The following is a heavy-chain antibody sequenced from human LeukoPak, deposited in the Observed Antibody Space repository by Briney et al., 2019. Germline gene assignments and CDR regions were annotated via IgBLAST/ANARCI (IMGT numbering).Heavy chain of an antibody. J-gene: IGHJ5*02. CDR2: IHTNGNT. D-gene: IGHD6-13*01. CDR1: GLTVSSNY. V-gene: IGHV3-53*01. CDR3: ASSRTAASSNWFDP. Sequence: GGSLRLSCTVSGLTVSSNYMTWVRQAPGKGLEWVSIIHTNGNTYYADSVKGRFTISRDNSKNTLYLQMNSLRTEDTAVYYCASSRTAASSNWFDPWGQGTLVTVSS.